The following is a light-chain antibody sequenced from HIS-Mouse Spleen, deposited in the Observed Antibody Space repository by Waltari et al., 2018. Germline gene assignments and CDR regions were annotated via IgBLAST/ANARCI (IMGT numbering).Light chain of an antibody. CDR3: SSYAGSNNLV. Sequence: QSALTPPPSASGSPGQSVTIPCTGTSSDVGGSNYVPWYQQHPGKAPKLMIYEVSKRPSGVPDRFSGSKSGNTASLTVSGLQAEDEADYYCSSYAGSNNLVFGGGTKLTVL. J-gene: IGLJ3*02. CDR1: SSDVGGSNY. CDR2: EVS. V-gene: IGLV2-8*01.